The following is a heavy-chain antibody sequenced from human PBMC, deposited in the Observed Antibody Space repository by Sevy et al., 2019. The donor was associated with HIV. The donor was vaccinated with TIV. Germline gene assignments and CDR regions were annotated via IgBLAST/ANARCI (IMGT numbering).Heavy chain of an antibody. V-gene: IGHV3-48*02. Sequence: GGSLRLSCAASGFTFSSYSMNWVRQAPGKGLEWVSYISSSSSTIYDADSVKGRFTISRDNAKNSLYLQMNSLRDEDTAVYYCARADSITMIVVADQHFDYWGQGTLVTVSS. CDR1: GFTFSSYS. J-gene: IGHJ4*02. CDR3: ARADSITMIVVADQHFDY. CDR2: ISSSSSTI. D-gene: IGHD3-22*01.